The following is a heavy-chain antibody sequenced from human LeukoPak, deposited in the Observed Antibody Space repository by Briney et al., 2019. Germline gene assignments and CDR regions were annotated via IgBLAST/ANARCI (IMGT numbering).Heavy chain of an antibody. D-gene: IGHD4-23*01. CDR1: GFTFSSYA. Sequence: GGSLRLSCAASGFTFSSYAMSWVRQAPGKGLEWVSAISGSGGSTYYADSVKGRFTISRDNSKNTLYLQMNSPRAEDTAVYYCAKDYDYGGNHYYYYGMDVWGQGTTVTVSS. CDR2: ISGSGGST. V-gene: IGHV3-23*01. J-gene: IGHJ6*02. CDR3: AKDYDYGGNHYYYYGMDV.